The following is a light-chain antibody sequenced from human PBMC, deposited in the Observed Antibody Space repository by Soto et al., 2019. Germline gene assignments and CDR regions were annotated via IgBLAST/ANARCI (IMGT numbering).Light chain of an antibody. J-gene: IGKJ5*01. V-gene: IGKV3D-15*01. Sequence: MLMTQSPSILPVSPGESATLSCRASQSVSSYLAWYQQKPGQAPRLLIYGASNRATGIPDRFSGSGSGTDFTLTISSLQPDDFAVHYCQQYKNWHPITFGQGTRLEIK. CDR1: QSVSSY. CDR2: GAS. CDR3: QQYKNWHPIT.